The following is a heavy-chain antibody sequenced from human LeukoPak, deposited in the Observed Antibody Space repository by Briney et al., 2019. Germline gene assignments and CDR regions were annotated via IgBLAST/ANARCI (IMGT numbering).Heavy chain of an antibody. D-gene: IGHD7-27*01. J-gene: IGHJ4*02. Sequence: PSETLSLTCTVSGGSISSSSYYWGWIRQPPGKGLEWIGSICQSGSTFYNPSLKSRVTISVDTSKNQFSLNLSSLTAADTAVYYCARLAWGRLDYWGQGTLVTVSS. CDR2: ICQSGST. CDR1: GGSISSSSYY. CDR3: ARLAWGRLDY. V-gene: IGHV4-39*07.